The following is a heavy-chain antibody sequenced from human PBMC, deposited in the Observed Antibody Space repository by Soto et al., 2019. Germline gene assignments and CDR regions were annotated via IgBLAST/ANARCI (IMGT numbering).Heavy chain of an antibody. CDR2: INAGNGNT. Sequence: GASVKVSCKASGYTFTSYAMHWVRQAPGQRLEWMGWINAGNGNTKYSQKFQGRVTITRDTSASTAYMELSSLRSEDTAVYYCAFALGYCSSTSCYDAFDIWGQGTMVTVSS. CDR3: AFALGYCSSTSCYDAFDI. D-gene: IGHD2-2*01. J-gene: IGHJ3*02. V-gene: IGHV1-3*01. CDR1: GYTFTSYA.